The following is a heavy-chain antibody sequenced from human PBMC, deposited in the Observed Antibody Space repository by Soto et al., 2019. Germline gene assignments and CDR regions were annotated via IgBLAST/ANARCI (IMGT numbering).Heavy chain of an antibody. CDR3: ARDKYGSGSYVY. CDR2: IYYSGST. CDR1: GGSISSYY. V-gene: IGHV4-59*01. D-gene: IGHD3-10*01. J-gene: IGHJ4*02. Sequence: QVQLQESGPGLVKPSETLSLTCTVSGGSISSYYWSWIRQPPGKRLEWIGYIYYSGSTNYNPSLKSRVTISVDTSKNQFSLKLSSVTAADTAVYYCARDKYGSGSYVYWGQGTLVTVSS.